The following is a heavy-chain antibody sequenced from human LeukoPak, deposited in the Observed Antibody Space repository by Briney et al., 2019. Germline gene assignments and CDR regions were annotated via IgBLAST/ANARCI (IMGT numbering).Heavy chain of an antibody. CDR2: IYYSGST. CDR3: ARGRAWYMDY. CDR1: GDSISSYY. Sequence: PSETLSLTCTVSGDSISSYYWSWIRQPPGKGLEWIGYIYYSGSTNYNPPLKSRVTISVDTPKNQFSLKLSSVTAADTAVYYCARGRAWYMDYWGQGTLVTVSS. D-gene: IGHD6-19*01. J-gene: IGHJ4*02. V-gene: IGHV4-59*01.